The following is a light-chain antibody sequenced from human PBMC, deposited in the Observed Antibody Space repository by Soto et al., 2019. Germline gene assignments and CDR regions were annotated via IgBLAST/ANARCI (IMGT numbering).Light chain of an antibody. J-gene: IGLJ2*01. V-gene: IGLV2-14*01. Sequence: QSVLTQPASVSGFLGQSITISCTGTSSDVAGYNYVSWYQQHPGKAPKLLIYEVTIRPSGGSNRFSGSKSGNTASLTISGLQANDEADYYCSSRGNSNTLRVFGGGTKVTVL. CDR1: SSDVAGYNY. CDR3: SSRGNSNTLRV. CDR2: EVT.